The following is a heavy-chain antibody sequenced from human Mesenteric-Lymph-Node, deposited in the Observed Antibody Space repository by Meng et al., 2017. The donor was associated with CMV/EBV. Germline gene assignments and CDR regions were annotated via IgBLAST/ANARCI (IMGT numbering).Heavy chain of an antibody. CDR2: IYHSGNT. CDR1: SGSLSNNNW. V-gene: IGHV4-4*02. Sequence: VSSGSLSNNNWWSWVRQPPGKGLEWLGEIYHSGNTNYNHNPSLKSRVTISVDKSKNQFSLKLTFVTAADTAMYYCVREKRGSSAATWGQGTLVTVSS. D-gene: IGHD6-13*01. J-gene: IGHJ4*02. CDR3: VREKRGSSAAT.